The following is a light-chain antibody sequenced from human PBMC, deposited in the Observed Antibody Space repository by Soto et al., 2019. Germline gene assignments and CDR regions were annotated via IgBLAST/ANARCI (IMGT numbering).Light chain of an antibody. CDR3: SSHTSGSTRV. CDR2: EVT. J-gene: IGLJ1*01. V-gene: IGLV2-14*01. CDR1: SSDVGGYDY. Sequence: QSALTPPASVSGSPGQSIAISCTGTSSDVGGYDYVSWYQQQPDKAPKLMIYEVTKRPSGVSNRFSGSKSGNTASLTISGLQAEDEADYYCSSHTSGSTRVFGTGTKLTVL.